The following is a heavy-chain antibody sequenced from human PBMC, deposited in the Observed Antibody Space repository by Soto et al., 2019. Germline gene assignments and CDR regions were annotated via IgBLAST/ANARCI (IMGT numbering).Heavy chain of an antibody. D-gene: IGHD2-21*02. CDR3: ARHDGVVLTASFDY. CDR1: GYSFTTYW. J-gene: IGHJ4*02. CDR2: IYPGDSDI. V-gene: IGHV5-51*01. Sequence: PGESLKISCKGSGYSFTTYWIGWVRQMPGKGLERLGIIYPGDSDIRYSPSFQGQVTISADKSISTTYLQWSSLKASDTAMYYCARHDGVVLTASFDYWGQGTQVTVSS.